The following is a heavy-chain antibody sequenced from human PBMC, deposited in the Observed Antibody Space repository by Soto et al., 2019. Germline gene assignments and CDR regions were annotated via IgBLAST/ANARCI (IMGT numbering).Heavy chain of an antibody. D-gene: IGHD6-19*01. CDR3: ARDWMVAVAGRGCDY. CDR1: GYTIIDHC. J-gene: IGHJ4*02. Sequence: SGKDRYKASGYTIIDHCMHRVIQAPGQGLEWMGWINPHSGGTNYAQKFQGWVTMTRDTSISTAYMELSRLRSDDTAVYYCARDWMVAVAGRGCDYWGQGTLVTVPQ. CDR2: INPHSGGT. V-gene: IGHV1-2*04.